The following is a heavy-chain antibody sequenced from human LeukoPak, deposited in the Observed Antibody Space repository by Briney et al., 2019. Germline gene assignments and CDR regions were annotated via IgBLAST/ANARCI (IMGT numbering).Heavy chain of an antibody. CDR1: GGSVGSGSYY. D-gene: IGHD3-16*01. CDR2: VYTNGRA. CDR3: ARPVWGP. V-gene: IGHV4-61*02. J-gene: IGHJ5*02. Sequence: SETLSLTCSVSGGSVGSGSYYWGWIRQPAGKGLEWIGRVYTNGRATYNPSLTSRVSISLDTSKNQFSLKLSSVTAADTAMYYCARPVWGPWGQGTLVTVSS.